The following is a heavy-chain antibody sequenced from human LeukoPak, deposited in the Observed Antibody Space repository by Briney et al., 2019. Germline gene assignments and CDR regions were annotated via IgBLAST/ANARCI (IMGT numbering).Heavy chain of an antibody. CDR3: ARGYCSSSSCPYPPFDY. V-gene: IGHV1-8*03. D-gene: IGHD2-2*01. J-gene: IGHJ4*02. CDR2: MNPNSGNT. CDR1: GYTFTSYD. Sequence: ASVKVSCKASGYTFTSYDIHWVRQATGQGLEWMGWMNPNSGNTGYAQRFQGRVTITRDSSISTAYMKLSSLTSEDTAVFYCARGYCSSSSCPYPPFDYWGQGTLVTVSS.